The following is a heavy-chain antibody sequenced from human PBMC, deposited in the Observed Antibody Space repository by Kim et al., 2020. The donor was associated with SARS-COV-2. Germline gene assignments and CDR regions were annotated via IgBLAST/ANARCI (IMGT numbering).Heavy chain of an antibody. Sequence: SVKVSCKASGGTFSSYAISWVRQAPGQGLEWMGGIIPIFGTANYAQKFQGRVTITADESTSTAYMELSSLRSEDTAVYYCARDPPPAGYDSSGYYASDYWGQGTLVTVSS. CDR3: ARDPPPAGYDSSGYYASDY. CDR2: IIPIFGTA. D-gene: IGHD3-22*01. V-gene: IGHV1-69*13. J-gene: IGHJ4*02. CDR1: GGTFSSYA.